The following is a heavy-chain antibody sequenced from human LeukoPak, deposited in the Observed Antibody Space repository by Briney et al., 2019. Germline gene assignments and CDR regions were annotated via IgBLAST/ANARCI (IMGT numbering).Heavy chain of an antibody. CDR3: AKDLSDYGDFHIDY. CDR1: GFTFSSYA. Sequence: GGSLRLSCAASGFTFSSYAMSWVRQAPGKGLEWVSAISGSGGSTYYADSVKGRFTISRDNSKNTLYLQMNSLRAEDTAVYDCAKDLSDYGDFHIDYWGQGTLVTVSS. CDR2: ISGSGGST. V-gene: IGHV3-23*01. D-gene: IGHD4-17*01. J-gene: IGHJ4*02.